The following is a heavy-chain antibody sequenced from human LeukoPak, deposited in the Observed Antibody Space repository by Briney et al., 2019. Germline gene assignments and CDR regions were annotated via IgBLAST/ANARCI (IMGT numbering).Heavy chain of an antibody. CDR1: GFTLRSYD. D-gene: IGHD5-12*01. V-gene: IGHV3-23*01. CDR3: AKEYSGYDFDY. J-gene: IGHJ4*02. Sequence: PGGSLRLSCAASGFTLRSYDMSWVRQAPGKGLEWVAATSGSGGNTYYADSVKGRFTISRDNSKNTLYLQMNSLRAEDTAVYYRAKEYSGYDFDYWGQGTLVTVSS. CDR2: TSGSGGNT.